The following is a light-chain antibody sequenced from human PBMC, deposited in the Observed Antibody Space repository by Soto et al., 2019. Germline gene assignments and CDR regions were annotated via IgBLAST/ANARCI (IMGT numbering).Light chain of an antibody. CDR2: GNS. CDR1: SSNIGAGYD. Sequence: QSVLTQPPSVSGAPGQRVTICCTRSSSNIGAGYDVHWYQQLPETAPKLLIYGNSNRPSGVPDRFSGSKSGTSASLAITGLQAEDEADYYCQSYDSSLSGSVFGGGTKLTVL. J-gene: IGLJ2*01. V-gene: IGLV1-40*01. CDR3: QSYDSSLSGSV.